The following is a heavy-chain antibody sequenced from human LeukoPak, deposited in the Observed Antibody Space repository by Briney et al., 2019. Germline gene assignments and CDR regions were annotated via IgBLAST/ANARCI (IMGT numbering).Heavy chain of an antibody. J-gene: IGHJ4*02. D-gene: IGHD5-12*01. V-gene: IGHV4-59*01. CDR2: IQHSDI. CDR1: GASISSSY. CDR3: TKVLRGYSGYGD. Sequence: SETLSLTCAVSGASISSSYWSWIRQPPGKGLEYIGYIQHSDINYNPSLKSRVTMTLGTSKNQFSLKLTSVTAADTAIYYCTKVLRGYSGYGDWGQGTLVTVSS.